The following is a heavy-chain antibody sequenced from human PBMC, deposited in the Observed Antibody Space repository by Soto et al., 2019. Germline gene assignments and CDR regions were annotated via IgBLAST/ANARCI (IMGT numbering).Heavy chain of an antibody. J-gene: IGHJ4*02. Sequence: GGSLRLSCAASGFTFRSYSMNWVRQAPGKGLEWVSSISSTTNYIYYGDSMKGRFTISRDNAKNSLYLEMNSLRAEDTAVYYCARESEDLTSNFDYWGQGTLVTVS. V-gene: IGHV3-21*06. CDR3: ARESEDLTSNFDY. CDR1: GFTFRSYS. CDR2: ISSTTNYI.